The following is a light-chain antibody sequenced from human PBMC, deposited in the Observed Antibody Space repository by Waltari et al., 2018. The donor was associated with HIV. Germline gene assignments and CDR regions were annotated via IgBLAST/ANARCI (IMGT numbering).Light chain of an antibody. CDR1: TGAVTSGYY. CDR3: LLYYGGAWV. CDR2: STS. J-gene: IGLJ3*02. V-gene: IGLV7-43*01. Sequence: QTVVTQEPSLTVSPGGTVTLPCASSTGAVTSGYYPNWFQQKPGQAPRALSYSTSSKSSWTPARFSGSLSGGKAALTLSGVQPEDEAEYYCLLYYGGAWVFGGGTKLTVL.